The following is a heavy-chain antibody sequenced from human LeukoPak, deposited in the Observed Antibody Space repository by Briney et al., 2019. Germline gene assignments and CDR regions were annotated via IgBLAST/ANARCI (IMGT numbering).Heavy chain of an antibody. CDR2: ICYSGST. D-gene: IGHD6-19*01. J-gene: IGHJ4*02. CDR1: GGSISSYY. Sequence: PSETLSLTCTVSGGSISSYYWSWIRQPPGKGLEWIGYICYSGSTNYNPSLKSRVTISVDTSKNQFSLKLSSVTAADTAVYYCASSVVAGTQIDYWGQGTLVTVSS. CDR3: ASSVVAGTQIDY. V-gene: IGHV4-59*01.